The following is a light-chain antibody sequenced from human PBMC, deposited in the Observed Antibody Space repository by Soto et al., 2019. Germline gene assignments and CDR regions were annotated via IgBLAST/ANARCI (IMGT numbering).Light chain of an antibody. CDR2: DVS. V-gene: IGLV2-14*01. J-gene: IGLJ1*01. Sequence: QSVLTQPASVSGSPGQSITISCTGTSSDVGGYNYVSWYQQFPGKAPKLMIYDVSNRPSGVSNRFSGSKSGNTASLTISGLQAEDEADYYCSSYTSTFYVFGSGTKVPS. CDR1: SSDVGGYNY. CDR3: SSYTSTFYV.